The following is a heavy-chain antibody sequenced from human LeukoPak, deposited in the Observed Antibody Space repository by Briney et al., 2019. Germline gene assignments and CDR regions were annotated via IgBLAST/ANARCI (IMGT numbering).Heavy chain of an antibody. J-gene: IGHJ4*02. CDR3: ARDVDWLYYFDC. CDR1: GFTFSSYS. V-gene: IGHV3-21*01. Sequence: GGSLRLSCAASGFTFSSYSMNWVCQAPGKGLEWVSSISSSSSYIYYADSVKGRFTISRDNSKNTLYVQMNSLRAEDTAVYHRARDVDWLYYFDCWGQGTLVTVSS. D-gene: IGHD3-9*01. CDR2: ISSSSSYI.